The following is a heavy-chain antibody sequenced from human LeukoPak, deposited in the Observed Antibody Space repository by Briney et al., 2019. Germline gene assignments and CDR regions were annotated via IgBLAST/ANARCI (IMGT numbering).Heavy chain of an antibody. Sequence: GGSLRLSCVASGFTFSISMNWVRQAPGKGLEWVSYISGNGNTIYYADSVKGRFTISRDNTKNSLYLQMNSLRAEDTAVYYCVRDGYSDSAFNYWGQGTLVTVSS. D-gene: IGHD3-22*01. CDR2: ISGNGNTI. CDR3: VRDGYSDSAFNY. J-gene: IGHJ4*02. V-gene: IGHV3-48*04. CDR1: GFTFSIS.